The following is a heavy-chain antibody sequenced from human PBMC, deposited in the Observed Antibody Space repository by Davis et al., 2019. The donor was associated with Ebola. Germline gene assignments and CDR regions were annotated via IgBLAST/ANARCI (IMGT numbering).Heavy chain of an antibody. CDR1: GFTFSSYG. CDR2: ISYDGSNK. CDR3: ARGPPSLSYYYYYGMDV. J-gene: IGHJ6*02. Sequence: GESLKISCAASGFTFSSYGMHWVRQAPGKGLEWVAVISYDGSNKYYADSVKGRFTISRDNSKNTLYLQMNSLRAEDTAVYYCARGPPSLSYYYYYGMDVWGQGTTVTVSS. V-gene: IGHV3-30*03.